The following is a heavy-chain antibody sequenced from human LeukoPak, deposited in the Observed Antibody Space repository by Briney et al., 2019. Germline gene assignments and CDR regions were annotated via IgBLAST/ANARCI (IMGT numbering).Heavy chain of an antibody. CDR3: ASRYDYSNYIDY. CDR1: GGSISSSSYY. V-gene: IGHV4-39*01. CDR2: IYYSGST. J-gene: IGHJ4*02. Sequence: SETLSLTCTVSGGSISSSSYYWGWIRQPPGKGLEWIGTIYYSGSTYYNPSLKSRVTISVDTSKNQFSLKLSSVTAAGTAVYYCASRYDYSNYIDYWGQGTLVTVSS. D-gene: IGHD4-11*01.